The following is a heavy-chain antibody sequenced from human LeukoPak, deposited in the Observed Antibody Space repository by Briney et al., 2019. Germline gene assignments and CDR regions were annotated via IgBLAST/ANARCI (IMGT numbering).Heavy chain of an antibody. Sequence: ASVKVSCKASGGTFSSYAISWVRQAPGQGLEWMGRIIPILGIANYAQKFQGRVTITADKSTSTAYMELSSLRSEDTAVYYCAQADYSNYRGGFDPWGQGTLVTVSS. CDR2: IIPILGIA. CDR1: GGTFSSYA. CDR3: AQADYSNYRGGFDP. J-gene: IGHJ5*02. V-gene: IGHV1-69*04. D-gene: IGHD4-4*01.